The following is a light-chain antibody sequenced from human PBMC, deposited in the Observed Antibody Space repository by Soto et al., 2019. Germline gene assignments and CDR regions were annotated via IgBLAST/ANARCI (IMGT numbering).Light chain of an antibody. Sequence: QSVLTQPSALSAAPGQKVTISYSGSSSNIGNNYVSWYQQLPGTAPKLLIYDNNKRPSGIPDRFSGSKSGTSATLGITGLQTGDEADYYCGTWDSSLSAVAFGGGTKVTVL. CDR2: DNN. CDR3: GTWDSSLSAVA. V-gene: IGLV1-51*01. J-gene: IGLJ2*01. CDR1: SSNIGNNY.